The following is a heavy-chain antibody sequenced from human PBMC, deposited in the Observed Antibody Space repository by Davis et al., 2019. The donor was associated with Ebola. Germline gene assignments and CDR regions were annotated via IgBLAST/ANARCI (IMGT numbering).Heavy chain of an antibody. J-gene: IGHJ4*02. Sequence: ASVKVSCKASGYTFTSYGISWVRQAPGQGLEWMGWISAYNGNTNYAQKLQGRVTMTPDTSTSTAYMALSSLRSEDTAVYYCARAKLGYCTGGVCYSGGGYFDYWGQGTLVTVSS. CDR2: ISAYNGNT. CDR3: ARAKLGYCTGGVCYSGGGYFDY. D-gene: IGHD2-8*02. V-gene: IGHV1-18*01. CDR1: GYTFTSYG.